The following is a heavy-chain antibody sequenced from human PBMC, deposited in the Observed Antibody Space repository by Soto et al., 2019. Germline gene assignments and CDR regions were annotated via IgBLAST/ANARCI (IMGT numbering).Heavy chain of an antibody. V-gene: IGHV1-18*01. Sequence: QVQLVQSGAEVKKPGASVKVSCKASGYTFTSYGISWVRQAPGQGLEWMGWISAYNGNTNYAQKLQGRVTMTTDTSTSTDYMELRGLRSDDTAVYYSARDAGVSGELYYWGQGTLVTVSS. CDR2: ISAYNGNT. D-gene: IGHD3-16*01. CDR1: GYTFTSYG. J-gene: IGHJ4*02. CDR3: ARDAGVSGELYY.